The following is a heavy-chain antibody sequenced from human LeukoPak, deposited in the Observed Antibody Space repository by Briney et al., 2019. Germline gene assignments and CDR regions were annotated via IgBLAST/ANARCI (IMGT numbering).Heavy chain of an antibody. V-gene: IGHV3-74*01. D-gene: IGHD3-22*01. CDR1: GFTFSSYW. CDR3: ARASYDSSGYYMAYYYYMDV. J-gene: IGHJ6*03. CDR2: INSDGSST. Sequence: GGSLRLSCAASGFTFSSYWMHWVRQAPGKGLVWVSRINSDGSSTSYADSVKGRFTISRDNAKNSLYLQMNSLRAEDTAVYYCARASYDSSGYYMAYYYYMDVWGKGTTVTISS.